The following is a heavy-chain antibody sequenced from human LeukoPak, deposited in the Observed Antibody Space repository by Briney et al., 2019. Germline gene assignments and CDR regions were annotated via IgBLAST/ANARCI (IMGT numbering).Heavy chain of an antibody. CDR1: GXTFSSYS. CDR2: ISSSSSYI. J-gene: IGHJ3*02. CDR3: ARAPMVRFPFDI. Sequence: GGSLRLSCAASGXTFSSYSMNWVRQAPGKGLEWVSSISSSSSYIYYADSVKGRFTISRDNAKNSLYLQMNSLRAEDTAVYYCARAPMVRFPFDIWGQGTIVTVFS. D-gene: IGHD3-10*01. V-gene: IGHV3-21*01.